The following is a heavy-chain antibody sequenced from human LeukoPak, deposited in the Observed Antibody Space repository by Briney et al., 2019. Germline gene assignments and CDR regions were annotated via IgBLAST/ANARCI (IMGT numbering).Heavy chain of an antibody. CDR2: IYPGDSDT. CDR1: GYSFTSYW. Sequence: GESLKISCKGSGYSFTSYWIGWVRQMPGKGLEWMGIIYPGDSDTRYSPSFQGQVTISADKSISTAYLQWSSLKASDTAMYYCARHVAYYCDSSGYYYPDYWGQGTLVTVSS. V-gene: IGHV5-51*01. J-gene: IGHJ4*02. CDR3: ARHVAYYCDSSGYYYPDY. D-gene: IGHD3-22*01.